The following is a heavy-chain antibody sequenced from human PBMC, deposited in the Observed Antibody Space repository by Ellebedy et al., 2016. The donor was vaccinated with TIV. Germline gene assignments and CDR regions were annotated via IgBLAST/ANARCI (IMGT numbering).Heavy chain of an antibody. CDR3: ASAGRYCRGGTCYTGATFDY. V-gene: IGHV4-30-2*01. CDR2: MYHSGST. Sequence: LRLSCAVSGGPISGGGFSRSWIRQPPGKGLEWIGYMYHSGSTYYNPSLKSRVTISVDRSKNQFSLRLSSVTAADTAVYYCASAGRYCRGGTCYTGATFDYWGQGTLVTVSS. CDR1: GGPISGGGFS. D-gene: IGHD2-15*01. J-gene: IGHJ4*02.